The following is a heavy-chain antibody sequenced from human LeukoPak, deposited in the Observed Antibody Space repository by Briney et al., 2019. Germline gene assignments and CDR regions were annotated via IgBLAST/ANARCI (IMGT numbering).Heavy chain of an antibody. V-gene: IGHV1-69*13. J-gene: IGHJ3*02. Sequence: ASVKASCKASGGTFSSYAISWVRQAPGQGLEWMGGIIPIFGTANYAQKFQGRVTITADESTSTAYMELSSLRSEDTAVYYCASVLYDSSGSISDAFDIWGQGTMVTVSS. CDR1: GGTFSSYA. CDR3: ASVLYDSSGSISDAFDI. D-gene: IGHD3-22*01. CDR2: IIPIFGTA.